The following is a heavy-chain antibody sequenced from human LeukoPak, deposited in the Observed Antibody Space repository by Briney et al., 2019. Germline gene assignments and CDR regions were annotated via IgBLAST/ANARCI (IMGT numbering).Heavy chain of an antibody. Sequence: PGGSLRLSCAASGFSFSDYGIHWVRQAPGKGLEWVAVIWYDGSNKYYADSVKGRFTISRDNSKNTLYLQMNSLRAEDTAVYYCARRLPEIDYWGQGTLVTVSS. V-gene: IGHV3-33*08. J-gene: IGHJ4*02. D-gene: IGHD2-2*01. CDR1: GFSFSDYG. CDR3: ARRLPEIDY. CDR2: IWYDGSNK.